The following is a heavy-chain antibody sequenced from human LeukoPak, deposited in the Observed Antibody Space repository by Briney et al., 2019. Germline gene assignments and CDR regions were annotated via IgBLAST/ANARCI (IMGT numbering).Heavy chain of an antibody. CDR1: GCTFSRYA. Sequence: ASVKVSCKASGCTFSRYAIRWVRQARGQGLEWMGGIIPIFGTANYAQKFQGRVTITADESTSTAYMELSSLRYEDTAVYYCAREAPDPWGQGTLVTVSS. V-gene: IGHV1-69*13. CDR2: IIPIFGTA. CDR3: AREAPDP. J-gene: IGHJ5*02.